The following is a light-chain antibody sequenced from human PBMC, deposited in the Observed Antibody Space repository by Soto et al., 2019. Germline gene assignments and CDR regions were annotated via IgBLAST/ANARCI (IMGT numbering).Light chain of an antibody. Sequence: DIVMTQSPDSLAVSLGERATINSKSSQRVLHSSKKKNSLAWYQKKPGQPPKIIITWASTRETGVPDRISGRGSGTDFTLTISSLQAEDVAVYCCQQFNSSPRTFGGGTKVEIK. CDR3: QQFNSSPRT. J-gene: IGKJ4*01. V-gene: IGKV4-1*01. CDR2: WAS. CDR1: QRVLHSSKKKNS.